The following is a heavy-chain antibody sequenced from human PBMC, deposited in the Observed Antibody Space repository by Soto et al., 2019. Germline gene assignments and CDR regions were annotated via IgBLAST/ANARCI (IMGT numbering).Heavy chain of an antibody. V-gene: IGHV4-59*08. CDR1: GGSISSYY. D-gene: IGHD4-17*01. J-gene: IGHJ4*02. CDR3: ARRYGDYFDY. Sequence: SVTVSLTCTVSGGSISSYYWSWIRQPPGKGLEWIGYIYYSGSTNYNPSLKSRVTISVDTSKNQFSLKLSSVTAADTAVYYCARRYGDYFDYWGQGTLVTVSS. CDR2: IYYSGST.